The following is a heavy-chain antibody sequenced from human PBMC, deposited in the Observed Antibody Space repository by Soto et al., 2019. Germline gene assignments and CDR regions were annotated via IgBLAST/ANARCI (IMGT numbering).Heavy chain of an antibody. Sequence: QVQLQESGPGLVKPSETLSLTCTVSGGSISSYYWSWIRQPPGKGLEWIGYIYYSGSTSGSTKYTPSLKGRVTISVDTSKNQFSLKLSSVTAADTAVYYCASIVAANSFWGQGTLVTVSS. V-gene: IGHV4-59*08. CDR1: GGSISSYY. J-gene: IGHJ4*02. CDR2: IYYSGSTSGST. CDR3: ASIVAANSF. D-gene: IGHD5-12*01.